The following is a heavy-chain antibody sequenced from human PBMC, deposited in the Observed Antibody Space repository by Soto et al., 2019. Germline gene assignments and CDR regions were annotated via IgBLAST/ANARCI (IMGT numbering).Heavy chain of an antibody. Sequence: EVQLLESGGGLVQPGGSMRLSCATSEFTFSSYAMTWVRQAPGKGLEWVSAISDGGSRTYYADSVKGRFTVSRDNSKNTLYLQMNSLRAGDSAVYYCARGECGYSFRNGIYYWGQGALVTVSS. V-gene: IGHV3-23*01. CDR3: ARGECGYSFRNGIYY. CDR2: ISDGGSRT. D-gene: IGHD5-18*01. CDR1: EFTFSSYA. J-gene: IGHJ4*02.